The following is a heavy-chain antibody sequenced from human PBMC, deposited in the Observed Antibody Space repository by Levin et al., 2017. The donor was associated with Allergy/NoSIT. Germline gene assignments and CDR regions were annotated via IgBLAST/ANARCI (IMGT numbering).Heavy chain of an antibody. CDR1: GFTVSGDY. Sequence: GESLKISCEASGFTVSGDYMNWVRQAPGKGLEWVSITLGGGNSYYADSVKGRVIISRDNSNSKSTLYLQMNSLRAEDTAMYYCARDRAYAFDFWVQGTIVTVSS. V-gene: IGHV3-66*01. J-gene: IGHJ3*01. CDR3: ARDRAYAFDF. D-gene: IGHD3-10*01. CDR2: TLGGGNS.